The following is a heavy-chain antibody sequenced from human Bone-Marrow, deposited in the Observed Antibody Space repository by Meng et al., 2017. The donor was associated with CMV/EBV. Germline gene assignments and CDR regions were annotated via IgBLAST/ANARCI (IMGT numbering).Heavy chain of an antibody. CDR1: ISSYD. Sequence: ISSYDWSWIRPPAGKGLEWIGRIYTSGSTNYNPSLKSRVTMSVDTSKNQFSLKLSSVTAADTAVYYCARDRPYGGYSGYDDFYYFDYWGQGTLVTVSS. D-gene: IGHD5-12*01. J-gene: IGHJ4*02. CDR2: IYTSGST. V-gene: IGHV4-4*07. CDR3: ARDRPYGGYSGYDDFYYFDY.